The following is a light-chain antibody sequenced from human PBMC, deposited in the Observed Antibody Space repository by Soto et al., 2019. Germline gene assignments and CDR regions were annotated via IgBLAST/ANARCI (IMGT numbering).Light chain of an antibody. J-gene: IGLJ3*02. CDR1: SSDVGGYNY. CDR3: SSYAGSNILV. V-gene: IGLV2-8*01. Sequence: QSALTQPPSVSGSPGQSVTISCTGTSSDVGGYNYVSWYQQHPGKVPKLMIYEVTKRPSGVPDRFSGSKSGNTASLTVSGLQAEDEADYYCSSYAGSNILVFGGGTKVTVL. CDR2: EVT.